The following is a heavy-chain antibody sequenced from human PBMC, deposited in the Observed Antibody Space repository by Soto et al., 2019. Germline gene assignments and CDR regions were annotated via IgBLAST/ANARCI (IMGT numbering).Heavy chain of an antibody. J-gene: IGHJ4*02. D-gene: IGHD6-13*01. CDR1: GFSLSTSGVG. Sequence: PTLVNPTQTLTLTCTFSGFSLSTSGVGVGWIRQPPGKALEWLALIYWDDDKRYSPSLKSRLTITKDTSKNQVVLTMTNMDPVDTATYFFARTGGSHSSSPTYYFDYWGQGTPVTVPS. CDR3: ARTGGSHSSSPTYYFDY. CDR2: IYWDDDK. V-gene: IGHV2-5*02.